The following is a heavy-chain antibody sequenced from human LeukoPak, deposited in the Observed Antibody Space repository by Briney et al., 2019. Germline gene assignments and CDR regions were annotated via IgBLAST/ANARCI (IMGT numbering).Heavy chain of an antibody. CDR1: GFTFSIYA. D-gene: IGHD3-16*01. CDR2: IDSSGGST. V-gene: IGHV3-23*05. Sequence: GGSLRLSCAASGFTFSIYAMGWVRQAPGKGLAWVSAIDSSGGSTYYAVSGRFTISRDNSKNTLYLQMNSLRAEDTAVYYCAKFPWGVGGHFEYWGQGTLVTVSS. CDR3: AKFPWGVGGHFEY. J-gene: IGHJ4*02.